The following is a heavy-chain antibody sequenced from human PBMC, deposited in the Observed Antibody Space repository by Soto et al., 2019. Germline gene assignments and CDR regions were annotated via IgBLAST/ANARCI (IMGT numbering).Heavy chain of an antibody. V-gene: IGHV3-15*01. D-gene: IGHD3-22*01. CDR2: IKSKTDGGTT. CDR3: TTRRTYYYDSSGYPDAFDI. CDR1: GLTVNDRK. Sequence: GGSLRVSCAVSGLTVNDRKYITWVRQAPGKGLECVGRIKSKTDGGTTDYAAPVKGRFTISRDDSKNTLYLQMNSLKTEDTAVYYCTTRRTYYYDSSGYPDAFDIWGQGTMVTVSS. J-gene: IGHJ3*02.